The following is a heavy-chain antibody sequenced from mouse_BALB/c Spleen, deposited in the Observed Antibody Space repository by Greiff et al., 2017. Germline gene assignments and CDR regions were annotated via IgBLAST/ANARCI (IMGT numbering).Heavy chain of an antibody. D-gene: IGHD2-1*01. CDR1: GFTFSSYA. J-gene: IGHJ3*01. CDR2: ISSGGRT. CDR3: ARGAYGNWFAY. V-gene: IGHV5-6-5*01. Sequence: EVKLMESGGGLVKPGGSLKLSCAASGFTFSSYAMSWVRQTPEKRLEWVASISSGGRTYYPDSVKGRFTISRDNARNILYLQMSSLRSEDTAMYYCARGAYGNWFAYWGQGTLVTVSA.